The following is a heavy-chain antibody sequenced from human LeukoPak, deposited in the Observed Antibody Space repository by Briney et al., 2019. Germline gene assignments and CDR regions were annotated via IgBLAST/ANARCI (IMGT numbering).Heavy chain of an antibody. Sequence: GGSLRLSCAASGFTFSSYSMSWVRQAPGKGLEWVANIKQDGSEKYYVDSVKGRFTISRDNAKNSLYLQMNSLRAEDTAVYYCARGPNIVVVPAARFNYMDVWGKGTTVTVSS. V-gene: IGHV3-7*01. CDR2: IKQDGSEK. CDR3: ARGPNIVVVPAARFNYMDV. D-gene: IGHD2-2*01. CDR1: GFTFSSYS. J-gene: IGHJ6*03.